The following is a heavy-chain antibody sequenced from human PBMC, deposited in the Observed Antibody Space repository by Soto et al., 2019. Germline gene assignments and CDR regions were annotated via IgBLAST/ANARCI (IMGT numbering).Heavy chain of an antibody. CDR3: AIYWVLSDQYFLDS. D-gene: IGHD2-8*02. V-gene: IGHV4-61*01. CDR2: ILDSGTT. J-gene: IGHJ4*02. CDR1: GGSGNRGSYY. Sequence: PSKNISITSSVSGGSGNRGSYYWAWIRQPPGKGLEWIGYILDSGTTDYNPSLKSRVTMSVDTSKNQFSLNLRSVTAADTAVYYFAIYWVLSDQYFLDSSAQGFSDIVSS.